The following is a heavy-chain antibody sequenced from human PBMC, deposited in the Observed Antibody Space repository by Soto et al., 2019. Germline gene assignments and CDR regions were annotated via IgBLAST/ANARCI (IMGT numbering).Heavy chain of an antibody. J-gene: IGHJ6*02. Sequence: GGSLRLSCAASGISFSTYWMIWVRQAPGKGLEWVANIKQDGSEKYYVDSVKGRFTISRDNAKKSLYLQMNSLRAEDTAMYYCVRDLGIGSAGRGYYFYYGMDIWGRGTTVTVSS. V-gene: IGHV3-7*03. CDR2: IKQDGSEK. CDR1: GISFSTYW. CDR3: VRDLGIGSAGRGYYFYYGMDI. D-gene: IGHD6-13*01.